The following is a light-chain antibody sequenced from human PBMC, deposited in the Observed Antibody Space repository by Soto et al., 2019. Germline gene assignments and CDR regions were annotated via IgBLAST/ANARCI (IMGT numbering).Light chain of an antibody. CDR3: QQSYTTPFT. Sequence: DIQMTQSPSSLSASVGDRVTITCRASQPISSYLNWYQQKPGKAPKVLIYAASSLQSGVPSRVSGSGSGTDFTFTISSVQHEDFATYYCQQSYTTPFTFGQGTKLEI. J-gene: IGKJ2*01. CDR1: QPISSY. CDR2: AAS. V-gene: IGKV1-39*01.